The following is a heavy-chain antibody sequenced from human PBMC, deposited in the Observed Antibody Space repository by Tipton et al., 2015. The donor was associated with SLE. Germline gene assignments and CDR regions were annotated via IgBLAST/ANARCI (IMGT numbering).Heavy chain of an antibody. D-gene: IGHD3-10*01. Sequence: SLRLSCAASGFTFSSYGMHWVRQAPGKGLEWVAFIRYDGSNKYYADSVKGRFTISRDNSKNTLYLQMNSLRAEDTAVYYCAKDQYYGSGSYYPYYGMDVWGQGTTVTVSS. J-gene: IGHJ6*02. CDR3: AKDQYYGSGSYYPYYGMDV. CDR2: IRYDGSNK. CDR1: GFTFSSYG. V-gene: IGHV3-30*02.